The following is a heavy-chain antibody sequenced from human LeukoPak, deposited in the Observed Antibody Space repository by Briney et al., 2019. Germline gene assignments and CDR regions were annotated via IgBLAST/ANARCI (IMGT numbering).Heavy chain of an antibody. D-gene: IGHD1-14*01. V-gene: IGHV1-18*04. CDR2: ISAYNGNT. CDR1: GYTFTIYG. Sequence: GASVSVSCTASGYTFTIYGISCVRQAPGQGLEWMGWISAYNGNTIYAQKLQGRVTMTTDTSPSPASLELRSLTSDDTAVYYCARGGPARTREPFDPWGQGTLVTVSS. J-gene: IGHJ5*02. CDR3: ARGGPARTREPFDP.